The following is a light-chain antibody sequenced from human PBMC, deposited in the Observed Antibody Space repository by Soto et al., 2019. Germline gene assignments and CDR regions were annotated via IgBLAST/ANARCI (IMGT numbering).Light chain of an antibody. CDR1: QDISNF. CDR2: GAS. CDR3: QQYRSAPIT. J-gene: IGKJ5*01. Sequence: DIQMTQSPSSLSSSIGDRVTITCRASQDISNFLAWYRQKPGKDPKLLVSGASALQSGVPSRFSGSGSGTDFTLTIGSLQPEDVATYYCQQYRSAPITFGQGTRLE. V-gene: IGKV1-27*01.